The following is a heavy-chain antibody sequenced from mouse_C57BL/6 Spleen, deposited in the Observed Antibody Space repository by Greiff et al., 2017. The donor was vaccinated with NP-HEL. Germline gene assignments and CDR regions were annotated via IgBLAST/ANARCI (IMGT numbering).Heavy chain of an antibody. CDR3: ARGDMDY. CDR1: GYAFSSSW. Sequence: QVQLQQSGPELVKPGASVKISCKASGYAFSSSWMNWVKQRPGKGLEWIGRIYPGDGDTNYNGKFKGKATLTADKSSSTAYMQLSCLTSEDSAVYFCARGDMDYWGQGTTLTVSS. J-gene: IGHJ2*01. CDR2: IYPGDGDT. V-gene: IGHV1-82*01.